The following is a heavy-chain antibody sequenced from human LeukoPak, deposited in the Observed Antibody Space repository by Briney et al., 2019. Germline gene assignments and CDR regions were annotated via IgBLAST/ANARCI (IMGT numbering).Heavy chain of an antibody. V-gene: IGHV4-34*01. CDR2: INHSGST. Sequence: SETLSLTCAVYGGSFSGYYWSWIRQPPGKGLEWIGEINHSGSTNYNPSLKSRVTISVDTSKNQFSLKLSSVTAADTAVYCCARGQWRFSSSWSYNWFDPWGQGTLVTVSS. CDR1: GGSFSGYY. J-gene: IGHJ5*02. CDR3: ARGQWRFSSSWSYNWFDP. D-gene: IGHD6-13*01.